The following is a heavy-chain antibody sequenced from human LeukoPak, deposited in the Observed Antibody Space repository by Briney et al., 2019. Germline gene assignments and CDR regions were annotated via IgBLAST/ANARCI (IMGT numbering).Heavy chain of an antibody. V-gene: IGHV4-34*01. Sequence: PSETLSLTCAVYGGSFSGYYWSWIRQPPGKGLEWIGEINHSGSTNYNPSLKSRVTISVDTSKNQFSLKLSSVTAADTAVYYCARHGAVAGTWVPRTRGIDIWGQGTMVTVSS. CDR2: INHSGST. CDR1: GGSFSGYY. CDR3: ARHGAVAGTWVPRTRGIDI. J-gene: IGHJ3*02. D-gene: IGHD6-19*01.